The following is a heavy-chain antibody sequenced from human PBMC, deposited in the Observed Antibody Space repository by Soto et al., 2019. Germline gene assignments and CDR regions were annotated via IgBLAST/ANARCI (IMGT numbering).Heavy chain of an antibody. J-gene: IGHJ4*02. CDR2: ISGSGGTT. D-gene: IGHD6-13*01. CDR1: GFTFSAYA. Sequence: GGSLRLSCAASGFTFSAYAMSWVRQAPGKGLEWVSVISGSGGTTYYADSVKGRFTISRDNSKNTLYVQMNSLRAEDTAVYYCAKVRESAAAGHFDYWGQGTLVTVSS. CDR3: AKVRESAAAGHFDY. V-gene: IGHV3-23*01.